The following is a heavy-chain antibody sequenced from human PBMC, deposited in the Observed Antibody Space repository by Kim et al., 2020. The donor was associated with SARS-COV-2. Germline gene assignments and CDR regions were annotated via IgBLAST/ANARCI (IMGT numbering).Heavy chain of an antibody. CDR2: ISYDGSNK. J-gene: IGHJ6*02. D-gene: IGHD3-10*01. CDR3: ARDRLYYGSGSSFGMDV. CDR1: GFTFSSYA. Sequence: GGSLRLSCAASGFTFSSYAMHWVRQAPGKGLEWVSVISYDGSNKYYADSVKGRFTISRDNSKNTLYLQMNSLRAEDTAVYYCARDRLYYGSGSSFGMDVWGQGTPVTVSS. V-gene: IGHV3-30*04.